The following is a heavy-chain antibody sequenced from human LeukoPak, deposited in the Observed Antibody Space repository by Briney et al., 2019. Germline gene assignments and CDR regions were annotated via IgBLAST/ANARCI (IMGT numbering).Heavy chain of an antibody. CDR3: ARLGTRGDYYYYYYMDV. Sequence: SESLSLTCAVYGGSFSGYYWSWIRQPPGKGLEWIGEINHSGSTNYNPSLKSRVTISVDTSKNQFSLKLSSVTAADTAVYYCARLGTRGDYYYYYYMDVWGKGTTVTISS. CDR2: INHSGST. CDR1: GGSFSGYY. V-gene: IGHV4-34*01. J-gene: IGHJ6*03. D-gene: IGHD3-10*01.